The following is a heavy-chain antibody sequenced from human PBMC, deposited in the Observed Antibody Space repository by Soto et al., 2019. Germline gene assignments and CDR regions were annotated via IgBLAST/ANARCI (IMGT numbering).Heavy chain of an antibody. CDR2: INGDGSTT. V-gene: IGHV3-74*01. Sequence: EVQLVESGGGLVQPGGSLRLSCAASEFTFSNYWMHWVRQAPGKGLVWVSRINGDGSTTNYADSVKGRFAISRDNAKSTLFLQMNGLSAEDTAVYYCARGGLRAYWFDPWGQGTLVTVS. D-gene: IGHD5-12*01. CDR1: EFTFSNYW. J-gene: IGHJ5*02. CDR3: ARGGLRAYWFDP.